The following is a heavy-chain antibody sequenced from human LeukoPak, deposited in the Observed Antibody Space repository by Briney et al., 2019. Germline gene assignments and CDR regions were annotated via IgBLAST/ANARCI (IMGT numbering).Heavy chain of an antibody. Sequence: GGSLRLSCEASGFTFSSYGMSWVRQAPGKGLEWVSAISGSGGSTYYADSVKGRFTISRDNSKNTLYLQMNSLRAEDTAVYYCAKTIEVVTSLCNYWGQGTLVTVSS. V-gene: IGHV3-23*01. D-gene: IGHD4-23*01. CDR2: ISGSGGST. CDR3: AKTIEVVTSLCNY. J-gene: IGHJ4*02. CDR1: GFTFSSYG.